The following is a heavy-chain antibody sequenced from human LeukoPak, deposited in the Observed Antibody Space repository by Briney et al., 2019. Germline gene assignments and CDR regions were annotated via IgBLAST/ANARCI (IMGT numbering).Heavy chain of an antibody. CDR1: GYTFTSYG. J-gene: IGHJ4*02. CDR2: NSAYNGNT. D-gene: IGHD1-14*01. Sequence: ASVKVSCKASGYTFTSYGISWVRPAPGQGLEWMGWNSAYNGNTNYAQKLQGRVTMTTDTSTSTAYMELRSLRFDDTAVYYCARDFGNHFDYWGQGTLVTVSS. V-gene: IGHV1-18*01. CDR3: ARDFGNHFDY.